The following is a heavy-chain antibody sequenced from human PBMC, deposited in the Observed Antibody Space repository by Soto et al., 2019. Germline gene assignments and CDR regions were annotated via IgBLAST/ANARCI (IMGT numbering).Heavy chain of an antibody. D-gene: IGHD3-9*01. CDR2: INDRGSI. CDR1: GGSFRGYY. J-gene: IGHJ2*01. V-gene: IGHV4-34*01. Sequence: QVQLQQWGAGPLRPLETLSLTCGASGGSFRGYYWAWIRQSPGKGLEWIGEINDRGSINYNPSLKSRVSISVDTSKNHYSLNLRSVTAADTAVYYCARESHDILTGPPWVWYFDLWGRGTLVTVSS. CDR3: ARESHDILTGPPWVWYFDL.